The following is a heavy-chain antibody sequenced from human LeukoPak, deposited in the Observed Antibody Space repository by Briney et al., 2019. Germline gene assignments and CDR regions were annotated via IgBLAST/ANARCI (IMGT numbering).Heavy chain of an antibody. CDR3: ARHRIPCSHDAFDI. D-gene: IGHD2-15*01. Sequence: GESLKISCQGSGYSFTTYCIGWVRQMPGKGLEWMGIIYPDDSESRYSPSLQGQVAISVDKSISTAYLQWSSLRASDTAMYYCARHRIPCSHDAFDIWGQGTMVTVSS. CDR1: GYSFTTYC. J-gene: IGHJ3*02. V-gene: IGHV5-51*01. CDR2: IYPDDSES.